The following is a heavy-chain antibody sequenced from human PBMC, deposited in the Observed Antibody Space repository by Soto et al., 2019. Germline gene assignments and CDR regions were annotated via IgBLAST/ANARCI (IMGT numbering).Heavy chain of an antibody. J-gene: IGHJ1*01. CDR2: IYPGDSKT. CDR1: GYSFTSYW. Sequence: GESLKISCKGSGYSFTSYWIAWVRQMPGKGLEWMGIIYPGDSKTTYSPSFQGQVTISADKSISTAYLQWSSLKASDTAMYYCARMAPLNQAEYFQHWGQGTLVTVSS. V-gene: IGHV5-51*01. CDR3: ARMAPLNQAEYFQH. D-gene: IGHD2-2*01.